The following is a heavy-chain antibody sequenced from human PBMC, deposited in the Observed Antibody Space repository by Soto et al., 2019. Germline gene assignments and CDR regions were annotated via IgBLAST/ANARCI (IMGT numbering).Heavy chain of an antibody. Sequence: GGSLRLSCAASGFTFSNAWMNWVRQAPGKGLEWVGRIKSKNDGGTTDYAAPVKGRFTISRDDSKNTLYLQMNSLKTEDTAVYYCAKDTYYYSSSGYYIFDYWGQGTLVTVSS. CDR2: IKSKNDGGTT. CDR1: GFTFSNAW. CDR3: AKDTYYYSSSGYYIFDY. D-gene: IGHD3-22*01. V-gene: IGHV3-15*07. J-gene: IGHJ4*02.